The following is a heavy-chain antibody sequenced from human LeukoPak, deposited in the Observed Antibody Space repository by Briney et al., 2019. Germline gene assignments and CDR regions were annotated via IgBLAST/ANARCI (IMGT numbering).Heavy chain of an antibody. J-gene: IGHJ3*02. Sequence: PSETLSLTCTVSGGSISSYYWSWIRQPPGKGLEWIGYIYYSGSTNYNPSLKSRVTISVDTSKNQFSLKLSSVTAADTAVYYCARARGYVAFDTWGQGTMVTVSS. CDR3: ARARGYVAFDT. CDR1: GGSISSYY. CDR2: IYYSGST. V-gene: IGHV4-59*08. D-gene: IGHD2-2*01.